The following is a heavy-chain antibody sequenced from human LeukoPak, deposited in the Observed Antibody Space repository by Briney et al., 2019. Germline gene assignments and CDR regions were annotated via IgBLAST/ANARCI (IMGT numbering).Heavy chain of an antibody. D-gene: IGHD5-18*01. J-gene: IGHJ4*02. CDR3: ARSNRGVIQLPDY. Sequence: GGSLRLSCAASGFTFSDYYMSWIRQAPGKGLEWVSYISSTSSYTNYADSVKGRFTISRDNAKNSLYLQMNSLRAVDTAVYYCARSNRGVIQLPDYWGQGTLVTVSS. CDR2: ISSTSSYT. V-gene: IGHV3-11*03. CDR1: GFTFSDYY.